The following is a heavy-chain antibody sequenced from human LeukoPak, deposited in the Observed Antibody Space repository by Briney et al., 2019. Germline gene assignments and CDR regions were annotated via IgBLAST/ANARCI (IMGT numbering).Heavy chain of an antibody. Sequence: ASVKVSCKTSGYIFTDYYIHWVRQAPGQGLEWMGWINPNSGGTNYAQKFQGRVTMTRDTSISTAYMELSRLRSDDTAMYYCARVTYNVNMGDFDYWGQGTLVTVSS. CDR3: ARVTYNVNMGDFDY. J-gene: IGHJ4*02. V-gene: IGHV1-2*02. D-gene: IGHD5-24*01. CDR1: GYIFTDYY. CDR2: INPNSGGT.